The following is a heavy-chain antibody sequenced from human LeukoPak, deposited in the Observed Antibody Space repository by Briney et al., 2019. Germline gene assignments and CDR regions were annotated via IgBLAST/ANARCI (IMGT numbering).Heavy chain of an antibody. CDR3: TTGKIYCSSCSDDY. Sequence: GASVKVSCKASGYTLTELSMHWVRQAPGKGLEWMGGFDPEDPEDGEAIYAQKFQGRVTMTEDTSTDTAYMELSSLRSEDTAVYYCTTGKIYCSSCSDDYWGQGTLVTVSS. J-gene: IGHJ4*02. V-gene: IGHV1-24*01. CDR2: FDPEDPEDGEA. D-gene: IGHD6-13*01. CDR1: GYTLTELS.